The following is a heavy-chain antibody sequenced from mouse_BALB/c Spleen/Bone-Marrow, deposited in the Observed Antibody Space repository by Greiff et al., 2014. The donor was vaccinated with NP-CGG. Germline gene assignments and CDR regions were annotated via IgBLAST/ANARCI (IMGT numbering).Heavy chain of an antibody. CDR3: ARNKNDYDGTLAY. D-gene: IGHD2-4*01. J-gene: IGHJ3*01. V-gene: IGHV2-4-1*01. CDR2: IWSGGST. Sequence: VKLAESGPGLVQPSQSLSITCTVSGFSLTSYGVHWVRQSPGKGLEWLGVIWSGGSTDYNAAFISRLSISKDNSKSQVFFKMNSLQADDTAIYYCARNKNDYDGTLAYWGQGTLVTVSA. CDR1: GFSLTSYG.